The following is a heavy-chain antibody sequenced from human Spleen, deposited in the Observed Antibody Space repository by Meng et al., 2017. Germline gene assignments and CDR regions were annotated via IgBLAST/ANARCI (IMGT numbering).Heavy chain of an antibody. CDR1: GGSFSDYY. V-gene: IGHV4-34*01. CDR2: INHSVST. D-gene: IGHD3-3*01. Sequence: VQLQQWGAGLLKPSETLSLTCGGSGGSFSDYYWSWIRQPPGKGLEWIGEINHSVSTNYNPSLESRATISVDTSQNNLSLKLSSVTAADTAVYYCARVSRGWSGYYGYWGQGTLVTVSS. CDR3: ARVSRGWSGYYGY. J-gene: IGHJ4*02.